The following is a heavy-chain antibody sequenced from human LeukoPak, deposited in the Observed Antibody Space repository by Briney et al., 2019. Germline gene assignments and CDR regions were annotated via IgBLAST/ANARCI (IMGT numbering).Heavy chain of an antibody. V-gene: IGHV4-34*01. CDR2: INHSGST. CDR1: GGSFSGYY. J-gene: IGHJ5*02. Sequence: SETLSLTCAVYGGSFSGYYWSWIRQPPGKGLEWIGEINHSGSTNYNPSLKSRVTISVDTSKNQFSLKLSSVTAADTAVYYCARGANVLRYFDWLLQFDPWGQGTLVTVSS. CDR3: ARGANVLRYFDWLLQFDP. D-gene: IGHD3-9*01.